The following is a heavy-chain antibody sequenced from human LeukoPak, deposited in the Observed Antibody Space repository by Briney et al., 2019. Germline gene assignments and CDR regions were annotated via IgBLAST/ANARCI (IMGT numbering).Heavy chain of an antibody. CDR3: ARANPPMVRGVIITLGSWFDP. Sequence: ETLSLTCTVSGGSISSYYWSWIRQPPGKGLEWIGYIYYSGSTYYNPSLKSRVTISVDTSKNQFSLKLSSVTAADTAVYYCARANPPMVRGVIITLGSWFDPWGQGTLVTVSS. V-gene: IGHV4-59*12. CDR2: IYYSGST. J-gene: IGHJ5*02. CDR1: GGSISSYY. D-gene: IGHD3-10*01.